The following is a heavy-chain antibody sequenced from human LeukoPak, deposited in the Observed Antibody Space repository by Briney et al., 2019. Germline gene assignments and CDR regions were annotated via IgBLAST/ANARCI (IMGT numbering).Heavy chain of an antibody. CDR1: GFTFSSYA. J-gene: IGHJ6*03. Sequence: GGSLRLSCAASGFTFSSYAMSWVRQAPGKGRVWVSRINTDGSSTSYADSVKGRFTISRDNAKNTLYLQMNSLRAEDTAVYYCARGERITIFGVVPRYMDVWGKGTTVTVSS. D-gene: IGHD3-3*01. V-gene: IGHV3-74*01. CDR2: INTDGSST. CDR3: ARGERITIFGVVPRYMDV.